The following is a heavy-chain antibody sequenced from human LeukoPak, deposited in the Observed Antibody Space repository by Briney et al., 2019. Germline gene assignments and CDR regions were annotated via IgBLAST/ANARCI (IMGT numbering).Heavy chain of an antibody. CDR3: ARDWVYKIDY. V-gene: IGHV3-74*01. J-gene: IGHJ4*02. CDR2: LSHDGII. CDR1: GFTFSSYV. D-gene: IGHD5-24*01. Sequence: PGGTLRLSCGTAGFTFSSYVMHGVRRTPGKALVWVSRLSHDGIISDADSVKGRFTISRDNAKNTLTLQMNSLRVEDTAVYFCARDWVYKIDYWGRGTLVTVSS.